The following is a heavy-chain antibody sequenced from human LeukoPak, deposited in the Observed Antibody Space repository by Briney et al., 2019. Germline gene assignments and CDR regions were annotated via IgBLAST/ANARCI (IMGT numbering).Heavy chain of an antibody. Sequence: SETLSLTCTVSGGSISSYYWSWIRQPPGKGLEWIGYIYYSGSTNYNPSLTSRVTISVDTSTNQFSLKLSSVTAADTAVYYCARASGSYWWFDSWGQGTLVTVSS. CDR1: GGSISSYY. V-gene: IGHV4-59*01. CDR3: ARASGSYWWFDS. CDR2: IYYSGST. J-gene: IGHJ5*01. D-gene: IGHD1-26*01.